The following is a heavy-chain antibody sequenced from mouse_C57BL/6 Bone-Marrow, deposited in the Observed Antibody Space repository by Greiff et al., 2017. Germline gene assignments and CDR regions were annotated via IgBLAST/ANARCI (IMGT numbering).Heavy chain of an antibody. J-gene: IGHJ3*01. V-gene: IGHV1-64*01. CDR1: ASTFPTSW. CDR3: GRAYSGVAY. D-gene: IGHD2-12*01. Sequence: QVQLQQPGAELVKLGASVKFSCKASASTFPTSWMPWWKQGPGQGLEWIGMIHHNSGDTNYNEKFKSKATLTVDKSSSTAYMQLSSLTSEDAAVYYCGRAYSGVAYGGRGTRVTVSA. CDR2: IHHNSGDT.